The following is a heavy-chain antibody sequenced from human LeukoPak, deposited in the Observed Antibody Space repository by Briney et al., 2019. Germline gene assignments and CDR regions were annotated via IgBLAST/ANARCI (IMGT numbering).Heavy chain of an antibody. CDR3: ARGGPGIAAAGTRY. CDR2: INPSGSST. V-gene: IGHV1-46*01. J-gene: IGHJ4*02. CDR1: GYTFTIYY. Sequence: ASVKLSCNASGYTFTIYYMHRVRQPPGQGHERMGIINPSGSSTSDAQKFQGRVTMTRDMSTSTVYMELSSLRSEDTAVYYCARGGPGIAAAGTRYWGQGTLVTVSS. D-gene: IGHD6-13*01.